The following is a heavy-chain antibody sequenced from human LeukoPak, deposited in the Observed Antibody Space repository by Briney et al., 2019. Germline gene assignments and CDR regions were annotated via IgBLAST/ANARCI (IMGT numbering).Heavy chain of an antibody. D-gene: IGHD2-15*01. CDR1: GFTFSTYA. CDR3: LGYCSGGRCYSSGH. CDR2: VSTSDGST. V-gene: IGHV3-23*01. J-gene: IGHJ4*02. Sequence: PGGSLRLSCAASGFTFSTYAMSWVRQAPGKGLEWVSTVSTSDGSTYYADSVKGRFTISRDNSKNTQYLQMNSLRAEDTAIYYCLGYCSGGRCYSSGHWGQGTLVTVSS.